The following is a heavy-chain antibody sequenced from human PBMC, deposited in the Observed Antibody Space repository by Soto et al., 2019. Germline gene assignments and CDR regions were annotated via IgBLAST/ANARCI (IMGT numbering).Heavy chain of an antibody. J-gene: IGHJ4*02. D-gene: IGHD3-22*01. CDR2: ISGSGGST. CDR1: GFTFSSYA. V-gene: IGHV3-23*01. CDR3: AKVGPNYDSSGYHFDY. Sequence: EVQLLESGGGLVQPGGSLRLSCAASGFTFSSYAMSWDRQAPGKGLEWVSAISGSGGSTYYADSVKGRFTISRDNSKNTLYLQMNSLRAEDTAVYYCAKVGPNYDSSGYHFDYWGQGTLVTVSS.